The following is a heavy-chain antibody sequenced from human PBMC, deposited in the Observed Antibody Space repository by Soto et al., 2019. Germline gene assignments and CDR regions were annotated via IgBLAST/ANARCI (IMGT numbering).Heavy chain of an antibody. CDR1: PYTFSEYL. J-gene: IGHJ4*02. D-gene: IGHD3-3*01. CDR2: VYPGDPDV. V-gene: IGHV5-51*01. CDR3: ARHGYDDWRRFDY. Sequence: PGDSLKLSCKATPYTFSEYLFIWVRQVPGKGLEWRGIVYPGDPDVRYNPSFEGQVTISADRSINTAYLQWASLKTSDTAIYYCARHGYDDWRRFDYWGQGTLVTVSS.